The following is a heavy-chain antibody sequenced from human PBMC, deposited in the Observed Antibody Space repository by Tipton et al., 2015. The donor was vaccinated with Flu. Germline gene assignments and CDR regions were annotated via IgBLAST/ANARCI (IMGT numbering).Heavy chain of an antibody. Sequence: EVQLVQSGAEVKKPRECLKISCKSSGYTFTNYYIGWVRQMPGEGLEWMGNINPRDSDTVYSPSLQGQVTISVDKSISTVYLQWNSLKASDTAIYYCARLQSWGWYWAFDFWGQGTMVSVSS. J-gene: IGHJ3*01. CDR1: GYTFTNYY. D-gene: IGHD2-15*01. CDR2: INPRDSDT. V-gene: IGHV5-51*01. CDR3: ARLQSWGWYWAFDF.